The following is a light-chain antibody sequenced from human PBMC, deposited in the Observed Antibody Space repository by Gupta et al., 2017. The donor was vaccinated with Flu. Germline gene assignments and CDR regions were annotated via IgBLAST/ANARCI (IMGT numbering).Light chain of an antibody. CDR1: QGISSSC. CDR3: QQFGSAPGT. J-gene: IGKJ1*01. V-gene: IGKV3-20*01. Sequence: EIVLTQSPGTLSLLAGERATLPCRASQGISSSCLAWYQPKPGQAPRTLIYGAYYRATGIPDRISACGSGRDFTLTSSRLDPEDSAVDFCQQFGSAPGTCGQGAKVEIK. CDR2: GAY.